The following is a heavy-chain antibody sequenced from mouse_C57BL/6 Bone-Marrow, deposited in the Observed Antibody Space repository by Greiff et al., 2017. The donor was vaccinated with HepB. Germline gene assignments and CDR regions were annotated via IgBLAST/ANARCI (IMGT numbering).Heavy chain of an antibody. CDR2: ISSGSSTI. J-gene: IGHJ4*01. Sequence: EVKLMESGGGLVKPGGSLKLSCAASGFTFSDYGMHWVRQAPEKGLEWVAYISSGSSTIYYADTVKGRFTISRDNAKNTLFLQMTSLRSEDTPMYYCASGSSYAMDYWGQGTSVTVSS. CDR3: ASGSSYAMDY. V-gene: IGHV5-17*01. D-gene: IGHD1-1*01. CDR1: GFTFSDYG.